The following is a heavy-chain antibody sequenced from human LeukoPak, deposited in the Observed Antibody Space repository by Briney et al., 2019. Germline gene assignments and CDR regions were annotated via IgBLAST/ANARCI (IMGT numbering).Heavy chain of an antibody. CDR3: ASYSSGWRGYYYYGMDV. CDR1: GFTFSSYA. D-gene: IGHD6-19*01. J-gene: IGHJ6*02. V-gene: IGHV3-23*01. CDR2: ISGSGGST. Sequence: GGSLRLSCAASGFTFSSYAMSWVRQAPGKGLEWVSAISGSGGSTYYADSVRGRFTISRDNSKNTLYLQMNSLRAEDTAVYYCASYSSGWRGYYYYGMDVWGQGTTVTVSS.